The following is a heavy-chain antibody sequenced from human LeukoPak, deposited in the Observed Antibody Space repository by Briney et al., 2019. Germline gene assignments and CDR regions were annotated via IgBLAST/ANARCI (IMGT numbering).Heavy chain of an antibody. J-gene: IGHJ5*02. V-gene: IGHV4-39*07. CDR1: GGSISSNSYY. Sequence: SETLSLTCTVSGGSISSNSYYWGWIRQPPGKGLEWLGSIYYTGNAYMNPSLKSRLTISLDASKNQFSLTLTSVTAADTAVYYCARGLGYSSSWYSTPARWFDPWGQGTLVTVSS. CDR3: ARGLGYSSSWYSTPARWFDP. D-gene: IGHD6-13*01. CDR2: IYYTGNA.